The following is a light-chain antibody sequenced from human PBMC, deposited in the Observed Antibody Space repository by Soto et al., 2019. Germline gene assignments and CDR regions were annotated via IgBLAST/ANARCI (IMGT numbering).Light chain of an antibody. V-gene: IGLV2-8*01. Sequence: QSALTQHPSASGSPGQSVTISCTGTSSDIGGYNYVSWYQQHPGKAPKLMIYEVSKQPSGVPDRFSGSKSGNTASLTVSGLQADDEADYYCSSYAGTNIVFGVGTKLTVL. CDR1: SSDIGGYNY. J-gene: IGLJ2*01. CDR3: SSYAGTNIV. CDR2: EVS.